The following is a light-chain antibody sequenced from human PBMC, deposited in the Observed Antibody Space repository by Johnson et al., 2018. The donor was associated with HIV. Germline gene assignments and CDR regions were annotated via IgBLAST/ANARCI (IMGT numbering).Light chain of an antibody. CDR1: SSNIGNNY. V-gene: IGLV1-51*02. CDR3: GTWDFSVSAYV. J-gene: IGLJ1*01. Sequence: QSVLTQPPSVSAAPGQKVTISCSGSSSNIGNNYVSWYQQLPGTAPKLLIYENNKRPSGIPDRFSGSKSGTSATLGITGLQTGDEADYYCGTWDFSVSAYVFGTGTKVTVL. CDR2: ENN.